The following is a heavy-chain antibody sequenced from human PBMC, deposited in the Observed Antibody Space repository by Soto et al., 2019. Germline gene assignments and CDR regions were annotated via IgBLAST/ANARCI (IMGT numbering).Heavy chain of an antibody. D-gene: IGHD2-2*01. V-gene: IGHV3-23*01. J-gene: IGHJ3*01. CDR3: ASPKRPYCGSTSCAPFF. CDR1: GFTFSSYA. CDR2: ISGSGGST. Sequence: GGSLRLSCAASGFTFSSYAMRWVREAPGKGLEWVSAISGSGGSTYYADSVKGRFTISRDNSKNTLYLQMNSLRAEDTAVYYCASPKRPYCGSTSCAPFFWSQGTMVTVSS.